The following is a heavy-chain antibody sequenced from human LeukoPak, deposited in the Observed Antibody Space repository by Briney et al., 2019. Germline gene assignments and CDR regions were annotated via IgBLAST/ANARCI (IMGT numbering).Heavy chain of an antibody. Sequence: PGGSLRLSCAASRFAFNTYWMSWVRQAPGKGLEWVANIKQDGSEKFYVDSVKGRFTISRDNAKNSVYLQMNSLRAEDTAVYYCARIAAGSGYYYKGWGQGTLVTVSS. V-gene: IGHV3-7*01. CDR3: ARIAAGSGYYYKG. CDR2: IKQDGSEK. D-gene: IGHD3-3*01. J-gene: IGHJ4*02. CDR1: RFAFNTYW.